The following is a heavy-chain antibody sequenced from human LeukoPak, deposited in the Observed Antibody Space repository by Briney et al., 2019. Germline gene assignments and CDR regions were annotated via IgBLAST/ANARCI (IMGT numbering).Heavy chain of an antibody. CDR1: GFIFSSYA. D-gene: IGHD3-10*01. CDR3: AKAGHYGSGSYYSDY. CDR2: ISGSGTTT. V-gene: IGHV3-23*01. J-gene: IGHJ4*02. Sequence: GGSLRLSCAASGFIFSSYAMTWVRQAPGRGLEWLSTISGSGTTTYYVDSVKGRFTVSRDNSKNTLYLQMSSLRAGDTAVYYCAKAGHYGSGSYYSDYWGRGTLVTVSP.